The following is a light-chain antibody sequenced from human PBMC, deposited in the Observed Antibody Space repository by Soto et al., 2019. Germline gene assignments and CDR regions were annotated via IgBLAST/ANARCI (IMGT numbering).Light chain of an antibody. CDR2: GAS. J-gene: IGKJ1*01. Sequence: EIVLTQPPGTLSLSPGERATLSCRASQSVSSSYLAWYQQKPGQAPRLLIYGASSRATGIPDRFSGSGSGTDFTLTISSLQPEDFATYYCLQHNSYPWTFGQGTKADIK. CDR3: LQHNSYPWT. CDR1: QSVSSSY. V-gene: IGKV3-20*01.